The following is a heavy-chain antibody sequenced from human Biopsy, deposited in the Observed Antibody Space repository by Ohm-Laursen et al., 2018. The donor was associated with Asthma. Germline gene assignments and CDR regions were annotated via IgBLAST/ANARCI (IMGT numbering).Heavy chain of an antibody. D-gene: IGHD3-22*01. Sequence: SDTLSLTCTVSGGSITSSSYYWGWIRRPPGKGMEWIGSMYHSGSPYYHPSLKSRATISVDTSKNQLSLKMSSVTAADTAVYFCVRHQYSSSWSTFDYWGQGALVTVSS. J-gene: IGHJ4*02. CDR1: GGSITSSSYY. V-gene: IGHV4-39*01. CDR2: MYHSGSP. CDR3: VRHQYSSSWSTFDY.